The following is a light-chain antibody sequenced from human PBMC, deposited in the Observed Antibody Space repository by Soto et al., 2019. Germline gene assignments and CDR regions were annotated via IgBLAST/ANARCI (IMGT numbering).Light chain of an antibody. Sequence: EIVLTQSPGTLSLSPGERATLSCRASQGISSTSLAWYQQKPGQAPRLLIYGGSSRATGIPDRFSGSGSATDFPLSISRLEPEDFAVYYCQQYGSSPPWTFGQGNKVEIK. CDR2: GGS. CDR3: QQYGSSPPWT. J-gene: IGKJ1*01. CDR1: QGISSTS. V-gene: IGKV3-20*01.